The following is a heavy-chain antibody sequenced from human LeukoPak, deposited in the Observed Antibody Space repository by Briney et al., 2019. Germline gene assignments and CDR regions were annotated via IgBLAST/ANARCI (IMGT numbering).Heavy chain of an antibody. J-gene: IGHJ4*02. CDR1: GFTFSSYA. V-gene: IGHV3-30-3*01. CDR2: ISYDGSNK. CDR3: AREVVVVGATGGGFDY. Sequence: GRSLRLSCAASGFTFSSYAMHWVRQAPGKGLEWVAVISYDGSNKYYADSVKGRFTISRDNSKNTLYLQMNSLRAEDTAVYYCAREVVVVGATGGGFDYWGQGTLVTVSS. D-gene: IGHD1-26*01.